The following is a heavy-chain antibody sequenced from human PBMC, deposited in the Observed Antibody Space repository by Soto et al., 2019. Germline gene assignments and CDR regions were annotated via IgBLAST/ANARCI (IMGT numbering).Heavy chain of an antibody. V-gene: IGHV4-31*03. CDR2: IYYSGST. CDR1: GGSISSGGYY. CDR3: ARDQVAAAGYYYYGMDV. J-gene: IGHJ6*04. Sequence: QVQLQESGPGLVKPSQTLSLTCTVSGGSISSGGYYWSWIRQHPGKGLEWIGYIYYSGSTYYNPSLNSRVTISVDTSKNQFSLKLSSVTAADTAVYYCARDQVAAAGYYYYGMDVWGKGPTVTVSS. D-gene: IGHD6-13*01.